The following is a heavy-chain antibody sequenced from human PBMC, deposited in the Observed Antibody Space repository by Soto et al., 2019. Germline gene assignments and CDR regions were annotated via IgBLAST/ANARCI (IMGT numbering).Heavy chain of an antibody. D-gene: IGHD6-13*01. V-gene: IGHV1-18*01. Sequence: VSVRVSCRASGYTCSSYGISWVRNAPGQGLEWMGWISAYNGNTNYAQKLQGRVAMTTDTSTSTAYMELRSLRSDDTAVYYCARDRPIAAAENWYFDLWGRGTLVTVSS. J-gene: IGHJ2*01. CDR3: ARDRPIAAAENWYFDL. CDR2: ISAYNGNT. CDR1: GYTCSSYG.